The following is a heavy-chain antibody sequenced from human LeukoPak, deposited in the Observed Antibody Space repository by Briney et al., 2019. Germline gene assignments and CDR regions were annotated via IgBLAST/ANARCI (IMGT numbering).Heavy chain of an antibody. D-gene: IGHD1-26*01. CDR1: GAXISSYS. Sequence: SETLSLTCTVSGAXISSYSWSWIRQPPGKGLEWIGCSYYSGSTNYNPSLKSRVTISVDTSENQFSLKLSYVTAADTAVYYCATDGQYMIVGAFDIWGQGIMVTVSS. CDR3: ATDGQYMIVGAFDI. J-gene: IGHJ3*02. V-gene: IGHV4-59*01. CDR2: SYYSGST.